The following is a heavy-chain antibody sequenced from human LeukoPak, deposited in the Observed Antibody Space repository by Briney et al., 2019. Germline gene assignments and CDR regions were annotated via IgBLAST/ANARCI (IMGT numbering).Heavy chain of an antibody. CDR2: MFHSGDT. D-gene: IGHD4-17*01. Sequence: PSETLSLTCDVSGYSIRSGSYWGWIRQPPGKGLEWIGCMFHSGDTYHNPSLKSRVTISADTSKNQFSLKLTSVTAADTAVYYCAKVGAYGDYARHDYWGQGTLVTASS. J-gene: IGHJ4*02. V-gene: IGHV4-38-2*01. CDR3: AKVGAYGDYARHDY. CDR1: GYSIRSGSY.